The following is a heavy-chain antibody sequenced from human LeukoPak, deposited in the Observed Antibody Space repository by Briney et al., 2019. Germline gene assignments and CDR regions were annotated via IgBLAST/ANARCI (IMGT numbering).Heavy chain of an antibody. V-gene: IGHV1-24*01. CDR3: ATVLRWPRSSWYIH. J-gene: IGHJ4*02. Sequence: ASVKVSCKVSGYTLTELSMHWVRQAPGKGLEWMGGFDPKDGETIYAQKFQGRVTMTEDTSTDTAYMELSSLRSEDTAVYYCATVLRWPRSSWYIHWGQGTLVTVSS. CDR2: FDPKDGET. D-gene: IGHD6-13*01. CDR1: GYTLTELS.